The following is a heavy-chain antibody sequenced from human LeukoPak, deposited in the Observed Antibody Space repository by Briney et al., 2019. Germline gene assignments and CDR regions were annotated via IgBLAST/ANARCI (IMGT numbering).Heavy chain of an antibody. CDR2: ISGYNGNT. D-gene: IGHD6-19*01. J-gene: IGHJ4*02. V-gene: IGHV1-18*04. CDR1: GYTFTSYY. Sequence: ASVKVSCKASGYTFTSYYMHWVRQAPGQGLEWMGWISGYNGNTNYAQKLQGRVTMTTDTSTSTAYMELRSLRSDDTAVYYCARGRSIAVAGIHDFWGQGTLVTVSS. CDR3: ARGRSIAVAGIHDF.